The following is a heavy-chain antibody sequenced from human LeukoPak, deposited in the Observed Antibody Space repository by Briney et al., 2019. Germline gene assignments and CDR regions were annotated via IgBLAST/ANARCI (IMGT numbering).Heavy chain of an antibody. CDR3: AKDQPYYYYMDV. J-gene: IGHJ6*03. CDR2: ISGSGGST. CDR1: GFTFSSYG. V-gene: IGHV3-23*01. Sequence: PGGSLRLSCAASGFTFSSYGMSWVRQASGKGLEWVSAISGSGGSTYYADSVKGRFTISRDNSKNTLYLQMNSLRAEDTAVYYCAKDQPYYYYMDVWGKGTTVTISS.